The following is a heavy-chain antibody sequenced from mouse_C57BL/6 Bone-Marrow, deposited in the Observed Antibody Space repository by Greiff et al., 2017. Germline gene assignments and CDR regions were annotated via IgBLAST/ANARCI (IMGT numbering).Heavy chain of an antibody. Sequence: QVQLKESGPELVKPGASVKISCKASGYAFSSSWMNWVKQRPGKGLEWIGRIYPGDGDTNYNGKFKGKATLTADKSSSTAYMQLSSLTSEDSAVYFCARCPYYGSSFFDYWGQGTTLTGSS. CDR1: GYAFSSSW. CDR2: IYPGDGDT. CDR3: ARCPYYGSSFFDY. J-gene: IGHJ2*01. V-gene: IGHV1-82*01. D-gene: IGHD1-1*01.